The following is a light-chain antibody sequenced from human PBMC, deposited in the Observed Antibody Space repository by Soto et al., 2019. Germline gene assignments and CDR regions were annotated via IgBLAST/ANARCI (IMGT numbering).Light chain of an antibody. CDR3: HQSESSWT. Sequence: EIVLTQSPGTLSVSPGEKVTLSCRASQTVTNIFLAWYQQKPGQAPRLLIYDTSIRATGIPDRFSGRGSGTDFSLTISGLEPEDFAVYYCHQSESSWTFGQGTKVEIK. CDR2: DTS. V-gene: IGKV3-20*01. CDR1: QTVTNIF. J-gene: IGKJ1*01.